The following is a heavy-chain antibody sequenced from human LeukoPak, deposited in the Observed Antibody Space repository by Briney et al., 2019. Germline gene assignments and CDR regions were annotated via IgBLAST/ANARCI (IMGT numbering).Heavy chain of an antibody. V-gene: IGHV3-21*06. Sequence: GGSLRLSCAASGFSFSSFTMNWVRQPPGKGLEWVSSISSSSSYKYYADSVKGRFTISRDNAKNSLYLQMSSLRVEDTAVYYCARDDDSSGYEGDWGQGTLVTVPS. D-gene: IGHD3-22*01. CDR1: GFSFSSFT. J-gene: IGHJ4*02. CDR3: ARDDDSSGYEGD. CDR2: ISSSSSYK.